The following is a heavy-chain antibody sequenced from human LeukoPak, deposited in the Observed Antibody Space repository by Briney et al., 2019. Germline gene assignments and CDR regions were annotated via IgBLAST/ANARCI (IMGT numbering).Heavy chain of an antibody. Sequence: GGSLRLSCAASGFTFDDYGMSWVRQAPGKGLEWVSAISGSGGSTYYADSVKGRFTISRDNSKNTLYLQMNSLRAEDTAVYYCAKSTYYYDSSGYLYAFDIWGQGTMVTVSS. CDR3: AKSTYYYDSSGYLYAFDI. CDR1: GFTFDDYG. CDR2: ISGSGGST. J-gene: IGHJ3*02. V-gene: IGHV3-23*01. D-gene: IGHD3-22*01.